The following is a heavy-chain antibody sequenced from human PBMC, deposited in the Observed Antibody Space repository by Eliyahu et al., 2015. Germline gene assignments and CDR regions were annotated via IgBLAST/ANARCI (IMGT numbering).Heavy chain of an antibody. V-gene: IGHV4-34*01. CDR2: INHSGST. CDR3: ARGPKDIVVVPAAISYYYYGMDV. CDR1: GGSFXGXX. J-gene: IGHJ6*02. Sequence: QVQLQQWGAGLLKPSETLSLTCAVYGGSFXGXXWXWIXXPPGKGLEWIGEINHSGSTNYNPSLKSRVTISVDTSKNQFSLKLSSVTAADTAVYYCARGPKDIVVVPAAISYYYYGMDVWGQGTTVTVSS. D-gene: IGHD2-2*01.